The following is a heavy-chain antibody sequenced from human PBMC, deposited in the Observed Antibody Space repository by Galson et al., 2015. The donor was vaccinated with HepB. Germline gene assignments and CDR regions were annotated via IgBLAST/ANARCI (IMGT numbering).Heavy chain of an antibody. Sequence: ETLSLTCTVSGGSISSSSYYWGWIRQPPGKGLEWVANIKQDGSEKYYVDSVKGRFTISRDNAKNSLYLQMNSLRAEDTAVYYCARDPIPYYYDSSGYYFDYWGQGTLVTVSS. D-gene: IGHD3-22*01. CDR1: GGSISSSSYY. J-gene: IGHJ4*02. CDR2: IKQDGSEK. CDR3: ARDPIPYYYDSSGYYFDY. V-gene: IGHV3-7*01.